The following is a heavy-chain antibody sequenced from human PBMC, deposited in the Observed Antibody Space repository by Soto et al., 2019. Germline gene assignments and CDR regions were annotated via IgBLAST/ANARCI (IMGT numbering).Heavy chain of an antibody. CDR2: IYYSGST. D-gene: IGHD5-18*01. CDR3: ARGHGGYSYGFDY. Sequence: SETLSLTCTVSGGSISSGDYYWTWIRQTPGKGLEWIGYIYYSGSTYYNPSLKSRVTISVDTSKNQFSLKLSSVTAEYTAVYYCARGHGGYSYGFDYWGQGTLVTVSS. J-gene: IGHJ4*02. V-gene: IGHV4-30-4*01. CDR1: GGSISSGDYY.